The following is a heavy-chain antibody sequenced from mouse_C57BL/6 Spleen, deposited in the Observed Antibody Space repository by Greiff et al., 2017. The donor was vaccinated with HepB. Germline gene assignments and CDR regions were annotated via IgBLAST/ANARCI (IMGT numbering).Heavy chain of an antibody. D-gene: IGHD1-1*01. J-gene: IGHJ4*01. Sequence: QVQLQQSGAELVKPGASVKLSCKASGYTFTSYWMQWVKQRPGQGLEWIGEIDPSDSYTNYNQKFKGKATLTVDTSSSTAYMQLSSLTSEDSAVYYCARRPYGSSFYAMDYWGQGTSVTVSS. V-gene: IGHV1-50*01. CDR2: IDPSDSYT. CDR1: GYTFTSYW. CDR3: ARRPYGSSFYAMDY.